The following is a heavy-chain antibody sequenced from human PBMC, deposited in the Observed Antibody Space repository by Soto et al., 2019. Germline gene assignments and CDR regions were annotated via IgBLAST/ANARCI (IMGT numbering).Heavy chain of an antibody. V-gene: IGHV3-23*01. CDR2: ISGSGGST. D-gene: IGHD2-15*01. CDR3: AKDNNGGNYYYYGMDV. Sequence: EGSLRLSCAASGFTFSSYAMSWVRQAPGKGLEWVSAISGSGGSTYYADSVKGRFTISRDNSKNTLYLQMNSLRAEDTAVYYCAKDNNGGNYYYYGMDVWGQGTTVTVSS. CDR1: GFTFSSYA. J-gene: IGHJ6*02.